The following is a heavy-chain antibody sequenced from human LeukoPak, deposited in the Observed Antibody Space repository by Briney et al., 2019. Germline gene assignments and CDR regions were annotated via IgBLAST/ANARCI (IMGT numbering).Heavy chain of an antibody. J-gene: IGHJ6*02. CDR1: GYGFTSYW. D-gene: IGHD3-22*01. CDR3: ARHGYYDSSGYYYYYYGMDV. CDR2: IYPGDSDT. Sequence: GESLKISCKGSGYGFTSYWICWVRQMPGKGLEWMGIIYPGDSDTRYSPSLQGQVTISADKSISTAYLQWSSLKASDTAMYYCARHGYYDSSGYYYYYYGMDVWGQGTTVTVSS. V-gene: IGHV5-51*01.